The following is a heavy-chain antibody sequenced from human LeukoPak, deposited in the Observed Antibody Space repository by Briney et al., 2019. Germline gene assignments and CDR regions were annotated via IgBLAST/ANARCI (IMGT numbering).Heavy chain of an antibody. CDR1: GGFISSSSYY. D-gene: IGHD5-12*01. V-gene: IGHV4-39*01. J-gene: IGHJ4*02. CDR2: IYYSGST. CDR3: ARLVADSGYVIDY. Sequence: SETLSLTCTVSGGFISSSSYYWGWIRQPPGKGLEWIGSIYYSGSTYYNPSLKSRVTISVDTSKNQFSLKLSSVTAADTAVYYCARLVADSGYVIDYWGQGTLVTVSS.